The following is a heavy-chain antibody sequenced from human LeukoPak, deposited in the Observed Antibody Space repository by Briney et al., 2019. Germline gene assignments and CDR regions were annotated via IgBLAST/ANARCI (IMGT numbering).Heavy chain of an antibody. V-gene: IGHV4-38-2*01. Sequence: PSETLSLTCAVSGYSISSGYYWGWIRQPPGKGLEWIGEINHSGSTNYNPSLKSRVTISVDTSKNQFSLKLSSVTAADTAVYYCARGLITFRTGYYYDSSGYYGYFDYWGQGTLVTVSS. D-gene: IGHD3-22*01. J-gene: IGHJ4*02. CDR3: ARGLITFRTGYYYDSSGYYGYFDY. CDR2: INHSGST. CDR1: GYSISSGYY.